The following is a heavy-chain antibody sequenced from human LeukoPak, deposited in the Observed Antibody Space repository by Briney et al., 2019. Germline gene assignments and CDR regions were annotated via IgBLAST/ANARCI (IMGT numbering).Heavy chain of an antibody. V-gene: IGHV3-21*01. CDR1: GFTFSDYS. J-gene: IGHJ3*02. CDR2: ISSSRRHV. Sequence: GGFLRLSCVASGFTFSDYSMNWVRQAPGKGLEWVSTISSSRRHVFYADSVKGRFTISRDNTKNSLFLQMTSLRSDDTAIYYCARDRGYSSGWHADAFDIWGQGTMVTVSS. D-gene: IGHD6-19*01. CDR3: ARDRGYSSGWHADAFDI.